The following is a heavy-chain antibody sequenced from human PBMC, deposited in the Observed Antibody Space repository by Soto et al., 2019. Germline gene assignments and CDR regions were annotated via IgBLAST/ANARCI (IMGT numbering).Heavy chain of an antibody. J-gene: IGHJ4*02. CDR3: ASLNGSFLSPLDN. D-gene: IGHD2-8*01. Sequence: QVQLQESGPGLVKPSQTLSLSCTVSGDSISSGDHYWSWIRQPPGKGLEWIAHISYGGYTFYNPSLQRRITMSVDTSKTQASLKLSSVTAAYTPVYYCASLNGSFLSPLDNWGQGTPVTVSS. CDR2: ISYGGYT. CDR1: GDSISSGDHY. V-gene: IGHV4-30-4*01.